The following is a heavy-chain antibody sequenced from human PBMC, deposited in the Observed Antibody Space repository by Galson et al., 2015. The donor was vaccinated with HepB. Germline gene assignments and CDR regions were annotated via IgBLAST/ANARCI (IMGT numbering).Heavy chain of an antibody. CDR2: ISYDGSNK. CDR3: AKDSGASSSWYGGPFGY. D-gene: IGHD6-13*01. CDR1: GFTFSSYG. J-gene: IGHJ4*02. Sequence: SLRLSCAASGFTFSSYGMHWVRQAPGKGLEWVAVISYDGSNKYYADSVKGRFTISRDNSKNTLYLQMNSLRAEDTAVYYCAKDSGASSSWYGGPFGYWGQGTLVTVSS. V-gene: IGHV3-30*18.